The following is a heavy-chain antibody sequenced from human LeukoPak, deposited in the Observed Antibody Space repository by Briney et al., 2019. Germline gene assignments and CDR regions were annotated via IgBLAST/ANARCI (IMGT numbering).Heavy chain of an antibody. CDR3: ARGRSACSGGSCYSADFDY. D-gene: IGHD2-15*01. CDR1: GGSISSSSYY. V-gene: IGHV4-39*07. CDR2: IYYSGST. Sequence: SETLSLTCTVSGGSISSSSYYWGWIRQPPGKGLEWIGSIYYSGSTYYNPSLKSRVTISVDTSKNQFSLKLSSVTAADTAVYYCARGRSACSGGSCYSADFDYWGQGTLVTVSS. J-gene: IGHJ4*02.